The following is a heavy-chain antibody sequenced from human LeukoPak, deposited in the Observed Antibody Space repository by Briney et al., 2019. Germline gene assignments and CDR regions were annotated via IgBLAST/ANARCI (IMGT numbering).Heavy chain of an antibody. CDR2: IGGSGTPK. CDR1: GFTFSNYA. J-gene: IGHJ4*02. CDR3: VKDFAY. V-gene: IGHV3-23*01. Sequence: WGSLRHSCAASGFTFSNYAMSWVRQTPGKGLEWVSTIGGSGTPKFYTDSVKGRFTISRDNSRNTLHLQMNSLSAEDSAIYYCVKDFAYWGQATPQTLSS.